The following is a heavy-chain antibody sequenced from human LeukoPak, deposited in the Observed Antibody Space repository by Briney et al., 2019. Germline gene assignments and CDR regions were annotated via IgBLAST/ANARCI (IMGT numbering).Heavy chain of an antibody. D-gene: IGHD1-26*01. V-gene: IGHV3-30*02. CDR3: AKSGTFDY. J-gene: IGHJ4*02. Sequence: GGSLRLSCAASGFTFRSSGMHWVRQAPGKGLEWVAFLQYDGSDKDYADSVKGRFTISRDNSKNTLYLQMNSLRTEDTAVYFCAKSGTFDYWGQGTLVNVSS. CDR2: LQYDGSDK. CDR1: GFTFRSSG.